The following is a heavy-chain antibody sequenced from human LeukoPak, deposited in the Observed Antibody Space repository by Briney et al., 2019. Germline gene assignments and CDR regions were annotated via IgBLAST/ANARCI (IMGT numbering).Heavy chain of an antibody. V-gene: IGHV1-46*01. CDR2: INPSGGST. D-gene: IGHD3-10*01. CDR1: GYTFTSYY. CDR3: ARGITMVRGPFALHD. Sequence: ASVKVSCKASGYTFTSYYMHWVRQAPGQGLEWMGIINPSGGSTSYAQKFQGRVTMTREMSTRTVYMELSRLRSEETAVYYCARGITMVRGPFALHDWGQGTLVTVSS. J-gene: IGHJ4*02.